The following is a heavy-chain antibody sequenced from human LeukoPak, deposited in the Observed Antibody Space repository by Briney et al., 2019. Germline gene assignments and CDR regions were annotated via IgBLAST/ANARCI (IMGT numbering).Heavy chain of an antibody. CDR1: GYTFTNYY. V-gene: IGHV1-46*01. CDR2: IIPSDGFT. J-gene: IGHJ4*02. D-gene: IGHD3-3*01. Sequence: ASVKVSCKASGYTFTNYYIHWVRQAPGQGLEWMGMIIPSDGFTTYAQKFQGRLTMTRDMSTSTVYMELSSLRSEDTALYYCATAGRRLFGVLIPLSFDYWGQGTLVTVSS. CDR3: ATAGRRLFGVLIPLSFDY.